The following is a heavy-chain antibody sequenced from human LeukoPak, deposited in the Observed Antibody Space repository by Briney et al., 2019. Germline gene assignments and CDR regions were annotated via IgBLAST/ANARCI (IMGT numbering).Heavy chain of an antibody. V-gene: IGHV4-59*01. CDR3: ASSRNSRVFDY. J-gene: IGHJ4*02. CDR2: IYYSGST. Sequence: SETLSLTCTVSGGSISSYYWSWIRQPPGKGLEWIGYIYYSGSTSYNPSLKSRVTISVDTSKNQFSLKLSSVTAADTAVYYCASSRNSRVFDYWGQGTLVTVSS. D-gene: IGHD6-13*01. CDR1: GGSISSYY.